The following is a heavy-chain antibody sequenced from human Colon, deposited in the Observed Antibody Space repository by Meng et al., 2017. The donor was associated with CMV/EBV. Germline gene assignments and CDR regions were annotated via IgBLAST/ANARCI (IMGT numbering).Heavy chain of an antibody. Sequence: GESLKISCAASGFTFSSYSMNWVRQAPGKGLEWVSIIGGSGASTYYAGSVKGRFTISRDNSKNTVYLQMNNLRADDTALYYCAKDVQDYSNFFDFWGQGTLVTVSS. CDR2: IGGSGAST. J-gene: IGHJ4*02. CDR1: GFTFSSYS. V-gene: IGHV3-23*01. D-gene: IGHD4-11*01. CDR3: AKDVQDYSNFFDF.